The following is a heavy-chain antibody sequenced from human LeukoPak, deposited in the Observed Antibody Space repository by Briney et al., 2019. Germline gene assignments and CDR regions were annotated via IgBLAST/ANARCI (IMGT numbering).Heavy chain of an antibody. Sequence: GGSLRLSCAASGFTFSSYGMNWVRQAPGKGLEWVSGISGSGGTTYNADSVKGRFTISRDNSKNSLSLQVSSLRAEDTAVYYCAKTSGYYSDWGQGTLVTVSS. D-gene: IGHD3-22*01. J-gene: IGHJ4*02. CDR3: AKTSGYYSD. CDR1: GFTFSSYG. V-gene: IGHV3-23*01. CDR2: ISGSGGTT.